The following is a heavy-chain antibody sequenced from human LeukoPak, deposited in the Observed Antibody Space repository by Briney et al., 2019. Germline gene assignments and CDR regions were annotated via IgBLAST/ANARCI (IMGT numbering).Heavy chain of an antibody. CDR1: GYIFTSYW. Sequence: GESLKISCKGSGYIFTSYWIGGVRQMPGKGLEWMGIIYPGDSDTRYSPSFQGQVTISADKSISTAYLQWSSLKASDTAMYYCARHGGYCSSTSCYGGFVDYWGQGTLVTVSS. V-gene: IGHV5-51*01. CDR3: ARHGGYCSSTSCYGGFVDY. J-gene: IGHJ4*02. D-gene: IGHD2-2*01. CDR2: IYPGDSDT.